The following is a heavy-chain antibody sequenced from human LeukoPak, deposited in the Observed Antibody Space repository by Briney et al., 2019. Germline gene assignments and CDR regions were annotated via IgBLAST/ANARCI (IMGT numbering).Heavy chain of an antibody. V-gene: IGHV3-74*01. CDR1: GFTFSSYW. D-gene: IGHD5-12*01. Sequence: PGGSLRLSCAASGFTFSSYWMHWVRQAPGKGLVWVSRINTDGSSTSYADSVKGRFTISRDNAKNTLYLLLNSLGAEDTAIYYCAREQYRGYSGYEYAFDIWGQGTTVTVSS. J-gene: IGHJ3*02. CDR3: AREQYRGYSGYEYAFDI. CDR2: INTDGSST.